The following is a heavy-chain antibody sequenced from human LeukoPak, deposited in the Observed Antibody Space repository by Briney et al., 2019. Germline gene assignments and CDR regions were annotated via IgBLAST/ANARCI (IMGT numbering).Heavy chain of an antibody. D-gene: IGHD1-1*01. CDR2: IYYSGST. CDR3: ARHTLGTPPFDY. CDR1: GGSISSSSYY. V-gene: IGHV4-39*01. J-gene: IGHJ4*02. Sequence: PSETLSLTCTVSGGSISSSSYYWGWIRQPPGKGLEWIGSIYYSGSTYYNPSLKSRVTISADTSKNQFSLKLSSVTAADTAVYYCARHTLGTPPFDYWGQGTLVTVSS.